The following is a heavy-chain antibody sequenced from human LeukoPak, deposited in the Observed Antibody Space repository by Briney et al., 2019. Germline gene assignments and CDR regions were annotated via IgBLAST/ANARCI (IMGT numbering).Heavy chain of an antibody. CDR3: ARDTYYYGSGSYNNWFDP. Sequence: PSQTLSLTCTVSGGSISSGDYYWSWIRQPPGKGLEWIGYIYYSGSTYYNPSLKSRVTISVDTSKNQFSLKLSSVTAADTAVYYCARDTYYYGSGSYNNWFDPWGQGTLVTVSS. CDR1: GGSISSGDYY. J-gene: IGHJ5*02. V-gene: IGHV4-30-4*01. D-gene: IGHD3-10*01. CDR2: IYYSGST.